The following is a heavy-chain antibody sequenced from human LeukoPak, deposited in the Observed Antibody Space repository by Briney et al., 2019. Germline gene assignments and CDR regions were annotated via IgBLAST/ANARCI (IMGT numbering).Heavy chain of an antibody. Sequence: PGGSLRLSCAASGFTFSDYYMSWIRQAPGKGLESVSYISSSSSYTNYADSVKGRFTISRDNAKNSLYLQMNSLRAEDTAVYYCARVRSYGSYYFDYWGQGTLVTVSS. CDR1: GFTFSDYY. J-gene: IGHJ4*02. CDR3: ARVRSYGSYYFDY. CDR2: ISSSSSYT. D-gene: IGHD5-18*01. V-gene: IGHV3-11*06.